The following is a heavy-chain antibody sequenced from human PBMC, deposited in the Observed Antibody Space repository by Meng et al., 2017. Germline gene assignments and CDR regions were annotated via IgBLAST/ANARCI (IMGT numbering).Heavy chain of an antibody. CDR1: GYTFTSYA. V-gene: IGHV7-4-1*02. CDR3: ARGRDTAMVTRALGY. D-gene: IGHD5-18*01. CDR2: INTNTGNP. Sequence: ASVKVSCKASGYTFTSYAMNWARQAPGQGLEWMGWINTNTGNPTYAQGFTGRFVFSLDTSVSTAYLQISSLKAEDTAVYYCARGRDTAMVTRALGYWGQGTLVTVSS. J-gene: IGHJ4*02.